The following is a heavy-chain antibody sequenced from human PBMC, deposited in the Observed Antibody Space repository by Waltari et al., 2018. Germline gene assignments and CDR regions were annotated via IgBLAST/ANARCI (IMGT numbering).Heavy chain of an antibody. CDR1: VTPISSGYY. CDR3: AREGTMIVVPSEAFDI. Sequence: QVQLQESGPGLVRPWGTLSLPCPVPVTPISSGYYGAWTRHPPGKGLEWIGSIYHSGSTYYNPSLKSRVTISVDTSKNQFSLKLSSVTAADTAVYYCAREGTMIVVPSEAFDIWGQGTMVTVSS. D-gene: IGHD3-22*01. J-gene: IGHJ3*02. V-gene: IGHV4-38-2*02. CDR2: IYHSGST.